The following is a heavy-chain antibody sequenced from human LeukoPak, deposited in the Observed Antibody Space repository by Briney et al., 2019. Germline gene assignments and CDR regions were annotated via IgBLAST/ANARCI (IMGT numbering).Heavy chain of an antibody. D-gene: IGHD6-13*01. J-gene: IGHJ6*03. CDR2: ISSSSSTI. V-gene: IGHV3-48*01. CDR1: GFTFSSYS. CDR3: ARDAFVAADYYYYYMDV. Sequence: GGSLRLSCAASGFTFSSYSMNWVRQAPGKGLEWVSYISSSSSTIYYADSVKGRFTISRDNAKNSLYLQMNSLRAEDTAVYYCARDAFVAADYYYYYMDVWGKGTTVTVSS.